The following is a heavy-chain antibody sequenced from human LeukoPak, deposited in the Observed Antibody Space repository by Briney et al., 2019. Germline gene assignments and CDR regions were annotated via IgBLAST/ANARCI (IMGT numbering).Heavy chain of an antibody. Sequence: GTLSLTFPVSGGSISSSSYYWGWIRQPPGKGLEWIGSIYYSGSTYYNPSLKSRVTISVDTSKNQFSLKLSSVTAADTAVYYCARQMATITGSFDYWGQGTLVTVSP. CDR3: ARQMATITGSFDY. D-gene: IGHD5-12*01. J-gene: IGHJ4*02. V-gene: IGHV4-39*01. CDR1: GGSISSSSYY. CDR2: IYYSGST.